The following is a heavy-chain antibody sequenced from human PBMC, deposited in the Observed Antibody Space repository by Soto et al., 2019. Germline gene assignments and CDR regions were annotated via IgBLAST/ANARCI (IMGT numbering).Heavy chain of an antibody. CDR2: INAGNGNT. Sequence: RASVKVSCKASGYTFTSYAMHWLLQAPGQRLEWMGWINAGNGNTKYSQKFQGRVTITRDTSASTAYMELSSLRSEDTTVYYCARSIVVVTAADYWGQGTLVTVSS. J-gene: IGHJ4*02. CDR1: GYTFTSYA. D-gene: IGHD2-21*02. CDR3: ARSIVVVTAADY. V-gene: IGHV1-3*01.